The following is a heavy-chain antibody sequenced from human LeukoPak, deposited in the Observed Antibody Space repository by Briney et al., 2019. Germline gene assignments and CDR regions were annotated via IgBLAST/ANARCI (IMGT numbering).Heavy chain of an antibody. V-gene: IGHV4-59*08. CDR3: ARRDEEWQQLVL. J-gene: IGHJ4*02. Sequence: PSETLSLTCTVSGGSISSYYWSWIRQPPGKGLEWIGYIYYSGSTNYNPSLKSRVTISVDTSKNQFSLKLSSVTAADTAVYYCARRDEEWQQLVLWGQGTLVTVSS. D-gene: IGHD6-13*01. CDR1: GGSISSYY. CDR2: IYYSGST.